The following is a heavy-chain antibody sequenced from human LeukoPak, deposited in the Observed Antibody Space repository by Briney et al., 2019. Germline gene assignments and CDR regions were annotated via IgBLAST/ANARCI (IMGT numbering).Heavy chain of an antibody. V-gene: IGHV3-48*01. CDR2: ISSSSNII. CDR1: GFTFSNYN. CDR3: ARDFAREFTIDY. J-gene: IGHJ4*02. Sequence: GGSLRLSCAASGFTFSNYNMNWVRRPPGKGLQWVSCISSSSNIIYYADSVKGRFTISRDNAKNSLFLQMNSLRAEDTAVYYCARDFAREFTIDYWGQGTLVTVSS. D-gene: IGHD3-10*01.